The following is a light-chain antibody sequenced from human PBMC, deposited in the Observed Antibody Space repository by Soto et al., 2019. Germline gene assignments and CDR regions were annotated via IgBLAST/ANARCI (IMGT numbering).Light chain of an antibody. CDR1: QSVSSSY. J-gene: IGKJ5*01. V-gene: IGKV3-20*01. Sequence: EIVLTQSPGTLSLSPGERATLSCRASQSVSSSYVAWYQQKPGQAPRLLIYGASSRATGIPDRFSGSGSGTDFTLTISRLEPEDFAVFYCQHYDSLPITFGQGTRREIK. CDR2: GAS. CDR3: QHYDSLPIT.